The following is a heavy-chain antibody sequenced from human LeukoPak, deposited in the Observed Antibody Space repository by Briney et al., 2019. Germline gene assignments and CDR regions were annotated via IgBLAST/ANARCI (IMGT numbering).Heavy chain of an antibody. Sequence: GGSLRLSCAASGFTVSSNYMSWVRQAPGKGLEWVSVIYSGGSTYYADSVKGRFTISRDNSKNTLYLQMNSLRAEDTAVYYCARDASYSSDAFDIWGQGTMVTVSS. V-gene: IGHV3-53*01. CDR3: ARDASYSSDAFDI. D-gene: IGHD3-10*01. CDR2: IYSGGST. CDR1: GFTVSSNY. J-gene: IGHJ3*02.